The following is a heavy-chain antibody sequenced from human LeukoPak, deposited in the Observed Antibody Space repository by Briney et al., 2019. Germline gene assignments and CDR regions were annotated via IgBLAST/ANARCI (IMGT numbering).Heavy chain of an antibody. CDR3: AREATGRAFDP. Sequence: ASVKVSCKASGYNFNDFGVTWVRQAPGQGLEWMGWISALTGDTNYAQKFQGRDTMTTDTSTDTAYMEMRSLRSDDTAVYYCAREATGRAFDPWGQGTLVTVSS. J-gene: IGHJ5*02. D-gene: IGHD1-1*01. CDR2: ISALTGDT. V-gene: IGHV1-18*01. CDR1: GYNFNDFG.